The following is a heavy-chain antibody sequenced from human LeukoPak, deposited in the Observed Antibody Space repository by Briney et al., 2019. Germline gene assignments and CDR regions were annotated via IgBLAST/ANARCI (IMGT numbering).Heavy chain of an antibody. D-gene: IGHD1-26*01. V-gene: IGHV1-46*01. J-gene: IGHJ4*02. Sequence: ASVKVSCKASGYTFSSYYMHWVRQAPGQGLGWMGIINPSVGSTSYAQKFQGRVTMTSDTSTSTVYMDLSSLGSEDTAMYYCARESREHQPPLDYWGQGTLVTVSS. CDR2: INPSVGST. CDR3: ARESREHQPPLDY. CDR1: GYTFSSYY.